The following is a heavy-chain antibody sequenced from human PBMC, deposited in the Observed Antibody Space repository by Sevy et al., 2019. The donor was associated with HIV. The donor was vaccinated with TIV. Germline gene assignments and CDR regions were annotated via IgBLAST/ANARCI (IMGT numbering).Heavy chain of an antibody. V-gene: IGHV1-24*01. J-gene: IGHJ4*02. CDR1: GYSVIEFS. CDR3: ETTKDYYVSSGYPFDY. CDR2: FDPEDDET. Sequence: ASVKVSCKVSGYSVIEFSMHWVRQAPGKGLEWMGTFDPEDDETIYAQKIQGRVTMTEDTSTDTAYMELGSLRPEDTAVYYFETTKDYYVSSGYPFDYWGQGTLVTVSS. D-gene: IGHD3-22*01.